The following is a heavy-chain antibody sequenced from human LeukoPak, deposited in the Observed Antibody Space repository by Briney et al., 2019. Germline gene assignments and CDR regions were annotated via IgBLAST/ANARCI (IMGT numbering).Heavy chain of an antibody. D-gene: IGHD2-2*01. CDR1: GFTLSSYG. CDR2: IWYDGSNK. Sequence: PGGSLRLSCAASGFTLSSYGMHWVRQAPGKGLEWVAVIWYDGSNKYYADSVKGRFTISRDNSKNTLYLQMNSLRAEDTAVYYCAREAFVYCSSTSCYPYAFDIWGQGTMVTVSS. J-gene: IGHJ3*02. V-gene: IGHV3-33*01. CDR3: AREAFVYCSSTSCYPYAFDI.